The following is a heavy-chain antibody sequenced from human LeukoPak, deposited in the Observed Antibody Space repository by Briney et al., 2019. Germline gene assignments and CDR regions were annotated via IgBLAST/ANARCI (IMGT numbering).Heavy chain of an antibody. J-gene: IGHJ5*02. D-gene: IGHD2-2*01. CDR1: GYTFTIHD. V-gene: IGHV1-8*01. CDR3: ARVFSSIPSCYVWFDP. CDR2: MKLNSGNT. Sequence: ASVKVSFKGSGYTFTIHDNNWVRQATGQGNEWMGWMKLNSGNTGYAQKFQGRVTMTSNTSISTAYMELSSLRSEDTAVYYCARVFSSIPSCYVWFDPWGQGTLVTVSS.